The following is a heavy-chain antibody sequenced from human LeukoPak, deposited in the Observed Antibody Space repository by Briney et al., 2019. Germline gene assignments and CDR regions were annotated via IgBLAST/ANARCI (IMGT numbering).Heavy chain of an antibody. CDR1: GFTFSSYS. CDR2: ISSSSSYI. D-gene: IGHD4-17*01. V-gene: IGHV3-21*04. J-gene: IGHJ4*02. CDR3: ARAGYGDYDFTDY. Sequence: GGSLRLSCAASGFTFSSYSMNWVRQAPGKGLEWVSSISSSSSYIYYADSVKGRFTISRDNAKNSLYLQMNSLRAEDTAVYYCARAGYGDYDFTDYWGQGTLVTVSS.